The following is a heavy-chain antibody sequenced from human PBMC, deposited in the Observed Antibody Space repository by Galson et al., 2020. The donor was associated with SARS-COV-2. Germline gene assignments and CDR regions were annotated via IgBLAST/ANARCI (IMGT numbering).Heavy chain of an antibody. CDR3: AKDSDRAGRYFDWLSQVPVY. D-gene: IGHD3-9*01. Sequence: GGSLRLSCAASGFTFSSYAMSWVRQAPGKGLEWVSAISGRGGSTYYADSVKGRFTITRDNSKNTLYLQMNSLRAEDTAVYYCAKDSDRAGRYFDWLSQVPVYWGQGTLVTVSS. CDR2: ISGRGGST. J-gene: IGHJ4*02. CDR1: GFTFSSYA. V-gene: IGHV3-23*01.